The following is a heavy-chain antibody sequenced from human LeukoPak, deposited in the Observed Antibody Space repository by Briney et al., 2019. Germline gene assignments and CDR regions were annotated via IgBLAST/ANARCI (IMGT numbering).Heavy chain of an antibody. CDR1: GYTFTSYD. CDR2: MNPNSGDT. J-gene: IGHJ4*02. V-gene: IGHV1-8*01. Sequence: ASVKVSCKASGYTFTSYDINWVRQATGQGLEWMGWMNPNSGDTGYVQKFQGRVTMTRSTSISTAYMELSSLRSEDTAGYYCARGPGGTGSLFDYWGQGTPVTVSS. CDR3: ARGPGGTGSLFDY. D-gene: IGHD7-27*01.